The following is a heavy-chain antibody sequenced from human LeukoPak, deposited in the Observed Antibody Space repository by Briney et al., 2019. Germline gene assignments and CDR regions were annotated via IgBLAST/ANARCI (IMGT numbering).Heavy chain of an antibody. CDR2: INPSGDTT. D-gene: IGHD5-24*01. V-gene: IGHV1-46*01. Sequence: PGASVKVSCKASGYTFTNYYAHWVRQAPGQGLEWMGIINPSGDTTMYAQKFQGRVTMTRDTSTSTLYMELSSLRSEDTAVYYCASRGRGGLHGSLDYWGQGTLVTVSS. CDR1: GYTFTNYY. CDR3: ASRGRGGLHGSLDY. J-gene: IGHJ4*02.